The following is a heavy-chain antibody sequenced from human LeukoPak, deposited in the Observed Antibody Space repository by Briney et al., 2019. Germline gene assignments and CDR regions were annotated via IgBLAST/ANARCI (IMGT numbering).Heavy chain of an antibody. CDR1: GYTFTSYG. V-gene: IGHV1-18*01. Sequence: ASVKVSCKASGYTFTSYGISWVRQAPGQGLEWMGWISAYNGNTNYAQKLQGRVTMTTDTSTSTAYMELSRLRSDDTAVYYCARVYGTTGYYYMDVWGKGTTVTVSS. CDR2: ISAYNGNT. CDR3: ARVYGTTGYYYMDV. D-gene: IGHD1-7*01. J-gene: IGHJ6*03.